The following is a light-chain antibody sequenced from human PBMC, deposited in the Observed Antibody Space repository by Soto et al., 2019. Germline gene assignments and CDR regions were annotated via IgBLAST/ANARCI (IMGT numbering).Light chain of an antibody. CDR2: GNR. Sequence: QSVLTQPPSVSGAPGQRVTISCTGSSSNIGAGYDVHWYQQLPGTAPKLLMYGNRNRPSGVPDRFSGSKSGTSASLAITGLQAEDEADYYCQSYDSSLSAYVVFGGGTQLTVL. J-gene: IGLJ2*01. CDR1: SSNIGAGYD. CDR3: QSYDSSLSAYVV. V-gene: IGLV1-40*01.